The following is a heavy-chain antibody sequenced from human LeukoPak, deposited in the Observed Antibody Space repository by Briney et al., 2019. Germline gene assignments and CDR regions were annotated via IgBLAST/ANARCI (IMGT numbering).Heavy chain of an antibody. Sequence: GSLRLSCAASGFTFSSYWMSWVRQAPGKGLEWVGRTRNKANSYTTEYAASVKGRFTISRDDSKNSLYLQMNSLKTEDTAVYYCARGPSGYRSYYFDYWGQGTLVTVSS. CDR1: GFTFSSYW. CDR2: TRNKANSYTT. J-gene: IGHJ4*02. V-gene: IGHV3-72*01. CDR3: ARGPSGYRSYYFDY. D-gene: IGHD5-12*01.